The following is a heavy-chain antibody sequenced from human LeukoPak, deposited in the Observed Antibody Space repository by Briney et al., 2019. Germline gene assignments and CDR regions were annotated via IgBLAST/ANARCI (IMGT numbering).Heavy chain of an antibody. J-gene: IGHJ4*02. CDR3: ARGRDDYNFDY. D-gene: IGHD5-24*01. CDR1: SGSISSYY. CDR2: IYYSGST. Sequence: SETLSLTCIVSSGSISSYYWSWIRQPPGKGLEWIGYIYYSGSTNYNPSLKSRVTISLDTSKNQFSLKLGSVTAADTAVYFCARGRDDYNFDYWGQGTLVTVSS. V-gene: IGHV4-59*01.